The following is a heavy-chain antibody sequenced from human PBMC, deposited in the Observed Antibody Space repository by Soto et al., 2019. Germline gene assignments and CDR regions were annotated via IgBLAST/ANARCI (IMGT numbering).Heavy chain of an antibody. CDR3: AKLNSSWYGVRGGYYYGTDV. D-gene: IGHD6-13*01. CDR2: ISGSGGST. Sequence: GGSLRLSCAASGFTFSSYAMSWVRQAPGKGLEWVSAISGSGGSTYYADSVKGRFTISRDNSKNTLYLQMNSLRAEDTAVYYCAKLNSSWYGVRGGYYYGTDVWGQGTTVTGSS. V-gene: IGHV3-23*01. J-gene: IGHJ6*02. CDR1: GFTFSSYA.